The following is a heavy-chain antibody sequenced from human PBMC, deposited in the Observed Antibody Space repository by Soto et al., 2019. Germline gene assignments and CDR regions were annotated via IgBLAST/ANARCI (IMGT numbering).Heavy chain of an antibody. CDR3: ARVPGYSSGWFDF. CDR1: GGSIRSYY. CDR2: IYYSGST. D-gene: IGHD6-19*01. V-gene: IGHV4-59*01. J-gene: IGHJ5*01. Sequence: PSETLSLTCTVSGGSIRSYYWSWIRQPPGKGLEWIGYIYYSGSTNYNPFLKSRVTISVDTSKNQFSLKLSSVTAADTAVYYCARVPGYSSGWFDFWGQGTLVTVSS.